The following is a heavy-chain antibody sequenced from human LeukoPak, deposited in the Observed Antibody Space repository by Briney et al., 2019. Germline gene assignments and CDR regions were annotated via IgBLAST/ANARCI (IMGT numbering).Heavy chain of an antibody. CDR1: GYTFTSYG. D-gene: IGHD2-15*01. CDR3: ARRCSGGSCYGYYGMDV. V-gene: IGHV1-18*01. Sequence: ASVKVSCKASGYTFTSYGISWVRQAPGQGLEWMGWISAYNGNTNYAQKLQGRVTMTTDTSTSTAYMELRSLRSDDTAVYCCARRCSGGSCYGYYGMDVWGQGTTVTVSS. J-gene: IGHJ6*02. CDR2: ISAYNGNT.